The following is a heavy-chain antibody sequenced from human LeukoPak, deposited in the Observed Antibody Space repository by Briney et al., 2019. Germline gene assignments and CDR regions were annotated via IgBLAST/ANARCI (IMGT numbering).Heavy chain of an antibody. Sequence: PGRSLRLSCAASGFTFNTYAMHWVRQAPGKGLEWVSAISGSGGSTYYADSVKGRFTISRDNSKNTLYLQMNSLRAEDTAVYYCAKGYYYDSSGSDYWGQGTLVTVSS. V-gene: IGHV3-23*01. D-gene: IGHD3-22*01. J-gene: IGHJ4*02. CDR2: ISGSGGST. CDR3: AKGYYYDSSGSDY. CDR1: GFTFNTYA.